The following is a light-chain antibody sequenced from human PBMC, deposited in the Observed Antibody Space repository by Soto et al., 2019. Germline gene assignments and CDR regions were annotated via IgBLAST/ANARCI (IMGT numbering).Light chain of an antibody. V-gene: IGKV3-15*01. J-gene: IGKJ1*01. Sequence: EIVMTQSPATLSVSPGERATLSCRASQSVRSNLAWYQQKPGQAPRLLIYGASTRATGIPARFSGSGSGTEFTFTISSLQSEDFAVYYCQQYGSSPTWTFGQGTKVEIK. CDR1: QSVRSN. CDR2: GAS. CDR3: QQYGSSPTWT.